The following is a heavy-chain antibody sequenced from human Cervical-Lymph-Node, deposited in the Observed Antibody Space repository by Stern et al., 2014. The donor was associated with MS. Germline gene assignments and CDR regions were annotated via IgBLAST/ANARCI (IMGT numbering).Heavy chain of an antibody. CDR1: GDTFSSHG. D-gene: IGHD5-24*01. CDR3: AREGRDVYNFDY. J-gene: IGHJ4*02. Sequence: VQLVESGAEVKNPGSSVKVSCKVSGDTFSSHGISWVRQAPGQGLEWMGGIIPVITKPKYAQKFEGRVTIIADEFTSTVYMELSSLRSDDTAVYFCAREGRDVYNFDYWGQGPLVSVSP. CDR2: IIPVITKP. V-gene: IGHV1-69*01.